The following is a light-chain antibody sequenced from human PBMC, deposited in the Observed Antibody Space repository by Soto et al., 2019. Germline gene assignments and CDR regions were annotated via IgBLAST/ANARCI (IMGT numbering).Light chain of an antibody. CDR3: QQYYSFPLT. CDR1: QTISTW. CDR2: DVS. J-gene: IGKJ5*01. V-gene: IGKV1-5*01. Sequence: DIQMAQSPSTLSASVGDRVTITCRASQTISTWLAWYQQKPGKAPKLLIYDVSNLESGVPSRFSGSGSGAEFTLTISSLQPDDFATYYCQQYYSFPLTFGQGTRLEIK.